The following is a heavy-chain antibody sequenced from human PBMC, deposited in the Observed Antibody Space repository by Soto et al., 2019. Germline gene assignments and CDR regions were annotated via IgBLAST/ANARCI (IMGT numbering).Heavy chain of an antibody. CDR3: ARAVRHSPIYDSSGYYTCDY. D-gene: IGHD3-22*01. CDR1: GGTFSTYP. V-gene: IGHV1-69*01. CDR2: LIPIYGAA. Sequence: QVQLVQSGAEVKKPGSSVKVSCKVSGGTFSTYPISWVRQAPGQGLEWMGGLIPIYGAANYPQRFQGRVTITADESTSTAYMELISLRAEDTAVYYCARAVRHSPIYDSSGYYTCDYWGQGTLVTVSS. J-gene: IGHJ4*02.